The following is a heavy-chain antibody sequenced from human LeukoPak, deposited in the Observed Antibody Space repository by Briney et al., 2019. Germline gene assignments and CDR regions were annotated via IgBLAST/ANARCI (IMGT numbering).Heavy chain of an antibody. J-gene: IGHJ6*03. Sequence: PSETLSLTRAVSGGSISSSNWWSWVRQPPGKGLEWIGEIYHSGSTNYNPSLKSRVTISVDTSKNQFSLKLSSVTAADTAVYYCARLTKNDSGSFRFGKKKRGYMDVWGKGTTVTISS. CDR1: GGSISSSNW. D-gene: IGHD3-10*01. CDR3: ARLTKNDSGSFRFGKKKRGYMDV. CDR2: IYHSGST. V-gene: IGHV4-4*02.